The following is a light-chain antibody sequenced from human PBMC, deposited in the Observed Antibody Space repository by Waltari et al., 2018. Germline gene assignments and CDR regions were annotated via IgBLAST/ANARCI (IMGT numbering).Light chain of an antibody. J-gene: IGKJ4*01. V-gene: IGKV3-20*01. CDR2: GAS. CDR1: QSVSSSY. CDR3: QHYGSSLLT. Sequence: ENVMTQSPGTLSLSPAERATLSCRASQSVSSSYLAWFQQKPGQAPRLLIYGASTRATDIPDRFSGIGSGTDFTLTISRLEPEDFAVYHCQHYGSSLLTFGGGTKVEIK.